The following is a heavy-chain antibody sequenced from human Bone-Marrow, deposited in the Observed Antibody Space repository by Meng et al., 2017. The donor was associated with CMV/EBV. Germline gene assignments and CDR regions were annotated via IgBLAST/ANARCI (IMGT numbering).Heavy chain of an antibody. D-gene: IGHD6-6*01. CDR2: IRFDGTNK. Sequence: GGSLRLSCAASGFTFSSYAMHWVRQAPGKGLEWVANIRFDGTNKYHADSVKGRFTISRDNAKNSLYLQMNSLRAEDTAVYYCASPKAHLGVAARPGPLDYWGQGTLVTVSS. CDR3: ASPKAHLGVAARPGPLDY. CDR1: GFTFSSYA. J-gene: IGHJ4*02. V-gene: IGHV3-30*02.